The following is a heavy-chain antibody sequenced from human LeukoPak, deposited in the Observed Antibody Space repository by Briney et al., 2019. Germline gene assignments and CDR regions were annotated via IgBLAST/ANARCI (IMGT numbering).Heavy chain of an antibody. V-gene: IGHV3-23*01. CDR1: GFTFSSSA. J-gene: IGHJ4*02. D-gene: IGHD2-15*01. CDR2: ISGSGGST. Sequence: GGSLRLSCAASGFTFSSSAMSWVRQAPGKGLEWVSAISGSGGSTYYADSMKGRFTISRDNSKNTLYLQMNSLRAEDTAVYYCAKTLGYCSGGSCYSGVIDYWGQGTLVTVSS. CDR3: AKTLGYCSGGSCYSGVIDY.